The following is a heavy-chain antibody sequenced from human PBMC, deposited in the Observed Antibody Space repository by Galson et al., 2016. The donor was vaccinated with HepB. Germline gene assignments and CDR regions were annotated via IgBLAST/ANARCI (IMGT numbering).Heavy chain of an antibody. J-gene: IGHJ4*02. CDR3: ARHSGDAYPATFDY. CDR1: GYIFTHYW. V-gene: IGHV5-51*01. D-gene: IGHD1-26*01. CDR2: LYPGTSDT. Sequence: QSGAEVKKPGESLKISCKVSGYIFTHYWIGWVRQMPGKGLEWVGILYPGTSDTRYSPSFQGQVTISADTSISTAYLQWNSLKASDTAMYYCARHSGDAYPATFDYWGQGSLVTVSS.